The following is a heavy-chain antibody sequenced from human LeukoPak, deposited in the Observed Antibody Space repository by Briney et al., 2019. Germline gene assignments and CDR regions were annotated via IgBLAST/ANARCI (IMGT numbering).Heavy chain of an antibody. D-gene: IGHD6-13*01. CDR2: ITGSGGNT. CDR3: AQGTPTGYGTSWFDY. Sequence: PGGSLRPSCAASGFTFSSYAMSWVRQAPGKGLEWVSLITGSGGNTYSADSVKGRFTISRDNSKNTLYLQMSSLRAEDTAIYYCAQGTPTGYGTSWFDYWGQGTLVTVSS. J-gene: IGHJ4*02. CDR1: GFTFSSYA. V-gene: IGHV3-23*01.